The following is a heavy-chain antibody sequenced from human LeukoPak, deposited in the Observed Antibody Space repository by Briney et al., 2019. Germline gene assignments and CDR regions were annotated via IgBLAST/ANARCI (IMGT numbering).Heavy chain of an antibody. CDR1: GGSISSSSYY. CDR3: ARELNSGYDFGAFDI. J-gene: IGHJ3*02. V-gene: IGHV4-39*07. D-gene: IGHD5-12*01. CDR2: IYYSGST. Sequence: PSETLSLTCTVSGGSISSSSYYWGWIRQPPGKGLEWIGSIYYSGSTYYNPSLKSRVTISVDTSKNQFSLKLSSVTAADTAVYYCARELNSGYDFGAFDIWGQGTMVTVSS.